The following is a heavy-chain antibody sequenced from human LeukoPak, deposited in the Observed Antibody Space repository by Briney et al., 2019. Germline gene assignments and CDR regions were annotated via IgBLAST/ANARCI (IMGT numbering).Heavy chain of an antibody. V-gene: IGHV1-18*01. CDR2: ISAYNGNT. D-gene: IGHD2-15*01. CDR3: ARYCSGGSCWRWFDP. Sequence: GASVKVSCKASGYTFTSYGISWVRQAPGQGLEWMGWISAYNGNTNYAQKLQGRVTMTTDTSTCTAYMELRSLRSDDTAVYYCARYCSGGSCWRWFDPWGQGTLVTVSS. J-gene: IGHJ5*02. CDR1: GYTFTSYG.